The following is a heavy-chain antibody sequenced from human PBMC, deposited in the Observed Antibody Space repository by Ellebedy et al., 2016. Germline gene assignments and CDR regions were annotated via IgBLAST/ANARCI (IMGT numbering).Heavy chain of an antibody. CDR1: GYTFTTFS. V-gene: IGHV1-18*04. Sequence: ASVKVSCXASGYTFTTFSITWVRQVPGQGLEWMGFVNTFSGNTKFAQKFQGRVSMTTDSSTHTAYMDLSSLRSEDTAVYYCAKSFGGYDFFAFDIWGQGTTVTVSS. CDR2: VNTFSGNT. J-gene: IGHJ3*02. CDR3: AKSFGGYDFFAFDI. D-gene: IGHD5-12*01.